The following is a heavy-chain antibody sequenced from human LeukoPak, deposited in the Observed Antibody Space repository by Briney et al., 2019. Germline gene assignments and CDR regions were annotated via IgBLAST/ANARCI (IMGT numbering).Heavy chain of an antibody. D-gene: IGHD3-22*01. V-gene: IGHV1-18*01. J-gene: IGHJ4*02. CDR2: ISAYNGNT. CDR3: ARSYYYDSSGYFDY. CDR1: GYTFTSYG. Sequence: GASVKVSCKASGYTFTSYGISWVRRAPGQGLEWMGWISAYNGNTNYAQKLQGRVTMTTDTSTSTAYMELRSLRSDDTAVYYRARSYYYDSSGYFDYWGQGTLVTVSS.